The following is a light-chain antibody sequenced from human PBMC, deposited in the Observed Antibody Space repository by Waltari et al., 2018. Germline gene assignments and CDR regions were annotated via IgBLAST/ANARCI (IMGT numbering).Light chain of an antibody. J-gene: IGLJ2*01. CDR2: DVD. Sequence: QSALTQPRSVSGSPGQSVTLSCTGTSSDIGGYKYVSWYQQHPGKAPKLVIYDVDKRPQGLPDRFTGSKAGKTASLTVSGLRTDDDADYYCCSYAGRYTSVFGRGTRVTVL. CDR1: SSDIGGYKY. V-gene: IGLV2-11*01. CDR3: CSYAGRYTSV.